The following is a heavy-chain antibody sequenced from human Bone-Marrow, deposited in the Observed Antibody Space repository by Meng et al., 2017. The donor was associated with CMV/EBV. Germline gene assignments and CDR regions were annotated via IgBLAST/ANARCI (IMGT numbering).Heavy chain of an antibody. D-gene: IGHD5-24*01. J-gene: IGHJ4*02. Sequence: CKASGYTFTSYYMHWVRQAPGQGLEWMGIINPSGGSTSYAQKFQGRVTMTRDTSTSTVYTELSSLRSEDTAVYYCAGQEMATIRFDYWGQGTLVTVSS. CDR2: INPSGGST. V-gene: IGHV1-46*01. CDR1: GYTFTSYY. CDR3: AGQEMATIRFDY.